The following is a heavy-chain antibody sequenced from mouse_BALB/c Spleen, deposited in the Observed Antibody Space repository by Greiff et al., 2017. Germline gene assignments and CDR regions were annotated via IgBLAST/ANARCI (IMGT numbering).Heavy chain of an antibody. D-gene: IGHD2-4*01. CDR2: IDPYYGGT. CDR1: GYSFTGYN. V-gene: IGHV1-39*01. CDR3: AISTMITTSISLYAMDY. Sequence: VQLQQSGPELEKPGASVKISCKASGYSFTGYNMNWVKQSNGKSLEWIGNIDPYYGGTSYNQKFKGKATLTVDKSSSTAYMQLKSLTSEDSAVYYCAISTMITTSISLYAMDYWGQGTSVTVSS. J-gene: IGHJ4*01.